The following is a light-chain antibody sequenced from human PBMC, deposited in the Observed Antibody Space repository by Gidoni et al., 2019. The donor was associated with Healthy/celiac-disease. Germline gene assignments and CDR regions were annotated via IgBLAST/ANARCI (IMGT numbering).Light chain of an antibody. CDR2: GAA. J-gene: IGKJ5*01. CDR3: QQYGSSPPIT. Sequence: EIVLTQSPGTLSLPPGERATLSCRASQSVSSSYLAWYQQKPGQAPRLRIYGAASRATGIPDRCSGSGSGTEFTLTISRLEPEDFAVYYCQQYGSSPPITFGQGTRLEIK. V-gene: IGKV3-20*01. CDR1: QSVSSSY.